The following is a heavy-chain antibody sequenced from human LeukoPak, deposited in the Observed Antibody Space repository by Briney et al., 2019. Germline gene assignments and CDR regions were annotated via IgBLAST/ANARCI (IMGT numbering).Heavy chain of an antibody. V-gene: IGHV3-7*01. J-gene: IGHJ4*02. CDR3: ARSGITMIVVVD. Sequence: GGSLRLSCAASGFIFSNYWMGWVRQAPGKGLEWVANIKQDESDKYYVDSVKGRFTISRDNAKNSLYLQMNSLRAEDTAVYYCARSGITMIVVVDWGQGTLVTVSS. D-gene: IGHD3-22*01. CDR1: GFIFSNYW. CDR2: IKQDESDK.